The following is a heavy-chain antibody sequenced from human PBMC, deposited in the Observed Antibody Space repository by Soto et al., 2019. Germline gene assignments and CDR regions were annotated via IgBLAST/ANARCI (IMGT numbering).Heavy chain of an antibody. Sequence: GGSLRLSCAASGFTFSSYAMSWVRQAPGKGLEWVSAISGSGGDTYYPGSVKGRFTISRENAKNSLYLQMNSLRAGDTAVYYCARIRMRRGMDVWGQGTTVTVSS. CDR2: ISGSGGDT. V-gene: IGHV3-23*01. J-gene: IGHJ6*02. D-gene: IGHD2-8*01. CDR1: GFTFSSYA. CDR3: ARIRMRRGMDV.